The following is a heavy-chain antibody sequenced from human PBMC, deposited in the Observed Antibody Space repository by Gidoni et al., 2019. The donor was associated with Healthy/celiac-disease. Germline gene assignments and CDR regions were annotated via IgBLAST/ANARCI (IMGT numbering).Heavy chain of an antibody. CDR3: AKDRFAKEYYFDY. D-gene: IGHD3-10*01. V-gene: IGHV3-30*18. CDR2: RSYDGSNK. Sequence: QVPLVESGGGVVQPVRSLRLSCSASGFPFRSYGMHWVRQAPGKGLEWVAVRSYDGSNKYDADSVKGRFTISRDNSKNTLYLQMNSLRAEDTAVYYCAKDRFAKEYYFDYWGQGTLVTVSS. J-gene: IGHJ4*02. CDR1: GFPFRSYG.